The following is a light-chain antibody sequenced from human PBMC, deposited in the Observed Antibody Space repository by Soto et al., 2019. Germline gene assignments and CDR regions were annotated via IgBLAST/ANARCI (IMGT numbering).Light chain of an antibody. CDR2: DVN. Sequence: QSVLTQPLSVSGSPGQSVTISCTGTSNDVGRFDYVSWYQQHPGKAPKVIIYDVNERPSGVPNRFSGSKSGNTASLTISGLQADDEADYYCCSYAGSSTPYVFGTGTKVTVL. V-gene: IGLV2-11*01. CDR1: SNDVGRFDY. CDR3: CSYAGSSTPYV. J-gene: IGLJ1*01.